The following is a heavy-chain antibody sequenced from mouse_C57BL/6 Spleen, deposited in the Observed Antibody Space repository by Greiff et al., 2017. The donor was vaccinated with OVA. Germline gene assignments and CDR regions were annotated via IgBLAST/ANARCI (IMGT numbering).Heavy chain of an antibody. CDR1: GYTFTDYE. J-gene: IGHJ2*01. CDR3: TREGDVNYFDY. D-gene: IGHD3-3*01. V-gene: IGHV1-15*01. Sequence: QVQLKESGAELVRPGASVTLSCKASGYTFTDYEMHWVKQTPVHGLEWIGAIDPETGGTAYNQKFKGKAILTADKSSSTAYMELRSLTSEDSAVYYCTREGDVNYFDYWGQGTTLTVSS. CDR2: IDPETGGT.